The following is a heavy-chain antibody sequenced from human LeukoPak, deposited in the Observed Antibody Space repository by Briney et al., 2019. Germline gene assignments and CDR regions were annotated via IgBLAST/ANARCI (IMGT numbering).Heavy chain of an antibody. CDR2: IWYDGGIN. Sequence: GGSLRLSCAAPGFSFSSSGMYWVRQAPGKGLGWVAVIWYDGGINYYADSVKGQFTISRDNSKNTLYLQINSLRAEDTAVYYCARDGYCSGGSCYSAYYYYGMDVWGQGTTVTVSS. V-gene: IGHV3-33*01. J-gene: IGHJ6*02. CDR1: GFSFSSSG. D-gene: IGHD2-15*01. CDR3: ARDGYCSGGSCYSAYYYYGMDV.